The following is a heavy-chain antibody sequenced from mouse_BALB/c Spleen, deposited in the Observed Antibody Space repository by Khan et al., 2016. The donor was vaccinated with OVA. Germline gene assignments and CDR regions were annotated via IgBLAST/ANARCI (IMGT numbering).Heavy chain of an antibody. Sequence: QVQLKQSGPGLVQPSQSLSITCTVSVFSLTTYGVHWVRQSPGKGLEWLGVIWSGGSTDYNAAFISRLTISKDSSKSQVFFKMNSLQVNDTAIDYCARNYDYDEGLAYWGQGTLVTVSA. D-gene: IGHD2-4*01. CDR2: IWSGGST. J-gene: IGHJ3*01. CDR1: VFSLTTYG. CDR3: ARNYDYDEGLAY. V-gene: IGHV2-2*02.